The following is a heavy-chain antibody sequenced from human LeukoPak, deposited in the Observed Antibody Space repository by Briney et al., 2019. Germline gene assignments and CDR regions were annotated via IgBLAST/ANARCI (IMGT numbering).Heavy chain of an antibody. CDR1: GGSISSYY. J-gene: IGHJ6*02. CDR2: IYYSGST. D-gene: IGHD3-3*01. Sequence: SETLSLTCTVSGGSISSYYWSWIRQPPGKGLEWIGYIYYSGSTNYNPSLKSRVTISVDTSKNQFSLKLSSVTAADTAVYSCARHENDYDFWSGYPHMDVWGQGTTVTVSS. CDR3: ARHENDYDFWSGYPHMDV. V-gene: IGHV4-59*08.